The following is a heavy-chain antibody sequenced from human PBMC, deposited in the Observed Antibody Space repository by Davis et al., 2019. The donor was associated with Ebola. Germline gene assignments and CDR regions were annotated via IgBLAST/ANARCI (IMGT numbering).Heavy chain of an antibody. J-gene: IGHJ6*02. Sequence: ASVKVSCKASGYTFTSYDINWVRQATGQGLEWMGWMNPNSGNTGYAQKFQGRVTMTRNTSISTAYMELSSLRSEDTAVYYCARGSSGYGSGSYRPRYYYYYYGMDVWGQGTTVTVSS. CDR2: MNPNSGNT. D-gene: IGHD3-10*01. CDR1: GYTFTSYD. CDR3: ARGSSGYGSGSYRPRYYYYYYGMDV. V-gene: IGHV1-8*01.